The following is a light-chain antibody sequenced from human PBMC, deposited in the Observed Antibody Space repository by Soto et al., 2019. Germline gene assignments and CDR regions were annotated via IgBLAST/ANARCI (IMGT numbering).Light chain of an antibody. Sequence: EIVLTQSPGTLFFSPGEKATLSARAVKMVGSSNLAWYQQKPAQAPRLLIYGASSRATGIPDRFSGSGSGTDFTLTISRLEPEDFAVYYCQQYDSSPLTFGGGTKVEIK. J-gene: IGKJ4*01. CDR2: GAS. CDR3: QQYDSSPLT. CDR1: KMVGSSN. V-gene: IGKV3-20*01.